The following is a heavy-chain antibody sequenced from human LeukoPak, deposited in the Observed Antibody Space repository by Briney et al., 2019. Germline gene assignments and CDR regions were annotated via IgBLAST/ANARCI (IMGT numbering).Heavy chain of an antibody. Sequence: KPSETLSLTCAVYGGSTSDYYWSWIRQPPGKGLEWIGDINHSGSTNYNPSLKSRVTISVDTSKNQFSLKLSCVTAADTAVYYCARDRVGMLIDAFDIWGQGTMVTVSS. V-gene: IGHV4-34*01. CDR2: INHSGST. CDR3: ARDRVGMLIDAFDI. D-gene: IGHD1-26*01. CDR1: GGSTSDYY. J-gene: IGHJ3*02.